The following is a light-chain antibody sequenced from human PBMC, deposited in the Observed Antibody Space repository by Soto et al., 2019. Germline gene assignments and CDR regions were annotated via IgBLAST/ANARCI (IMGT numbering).Light chain of an antibody. CDR1: QSVSSY. V-gene: IGKV3-11*01. J-gene: IGKJ1*01. Sequence: EIVLTQSPVTLSLSPGERAALSCRASQSVSSYLAWYQQKPGQAPRLLVYDATNRAANSTARFSGSGYGTDFPLTISNLEAEDFTGYYWQHRSNSPPLTFGQGTTVEIK. CDR2: DAT. CDR3: QHRSNSPPLT.